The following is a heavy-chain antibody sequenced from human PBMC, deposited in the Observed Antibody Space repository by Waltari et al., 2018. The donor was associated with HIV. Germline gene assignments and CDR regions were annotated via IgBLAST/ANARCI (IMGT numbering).Heavy chain of an antibody. D-gene: IGHD5-18*01. CDR2: ISWDGGST. V-gene: IGHV3-43*01. CDR3: ANARGYSYGYLLPDY. Sequence: EVQLVESGGVVVQPGGSLRLSCAASGFTFDDYTMHWVRQAPGKGLEWVSLISWDGGSTYYADSVKGRFTISRDNSKNSLYLQMNSLRTEDTALYYCANARGYSYGYLLPDYWGQGTLVTVSS. J-gene: IGHJ4*02. CDR1: GFTFDDYT.